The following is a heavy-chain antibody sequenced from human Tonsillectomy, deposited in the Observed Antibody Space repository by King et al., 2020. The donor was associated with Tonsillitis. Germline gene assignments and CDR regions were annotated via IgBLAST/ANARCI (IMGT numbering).Heavy chain of an antibody. D-gene: IGHD5-12*01. CDR2: IYSGGST. CDR3: SGSKWLRSPFDY. CDR1: GFTVSSNY. Sequence: VQLVESGGGLIQPGGSLRLSCAASGFTVSSNYMSWVRQAPGKGVEWVSVIYSGGSTYYADSVKGRFTIPRDNSQNTLYLQMNSLRAEDTAVYYCSGSKWLRSPFDYWGQGTLVTVSS. J-gene: IGHJ4*02. V-gene: IGHV3-53*01.